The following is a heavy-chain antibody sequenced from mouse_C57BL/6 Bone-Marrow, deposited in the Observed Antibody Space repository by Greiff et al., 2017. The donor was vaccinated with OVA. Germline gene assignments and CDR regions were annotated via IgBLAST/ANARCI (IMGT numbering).Heavy chain of an antibody. CDR2: IDPSDSYT. CDR3: ARSVRIYQYYFDY. D-gene: IGHD2-1*01. V-gene: IGHV1-59*01. Sequence: VQLQQPGAELVRPGTSVKLSCKASGYTFTSYWMHWVKQRPGQGLEWIGVIDPSDSYTNYNQKFKGKATLTVDTSSSTAYMQLSSLTSEDSAVYYCARSVRIYQYYFDYWGQGTTLTVSS. CDR1: GYTFTSYW. J-gene: IGHJ2*01.